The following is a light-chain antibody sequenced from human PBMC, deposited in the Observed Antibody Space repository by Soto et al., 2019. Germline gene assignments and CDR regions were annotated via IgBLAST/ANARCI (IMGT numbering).Light chain of an antibody. V-gene: IGKV1-9*01. CDR2: AAS. Sequence: DIPLTQSPSFLSASVGTRVTITCRASRDISTYLAWYQQKPEKAHKLLLYAASTLQSGVPSRFSGSGSETGFTLTISSLQPEDFAPYYYQPVKSYPFTFGTGTKVDVK. CDR3: QPVKSYPFT. J-gene: IGKJ3*01. CDR1: RDISTY.